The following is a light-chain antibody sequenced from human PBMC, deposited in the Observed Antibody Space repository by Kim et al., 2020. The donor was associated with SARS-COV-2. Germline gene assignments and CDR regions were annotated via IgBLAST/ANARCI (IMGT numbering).Light chain of an antibody. CDR2: EVT. CDR1: SSDVEDYNY. V-gene: IGLV2-14*01. CDR3: SSYTSSSGLMV. J-gene: IGLJ3*02. Sequence: SITISGTGTSSDVEDYNYVSWYQQPRGKAPKLMIYEVTKRPAGVSYRFSGSKSGNTASLTISGLQAEDEADYYCSSYTSSSGLMVFGGGTQLTVL.